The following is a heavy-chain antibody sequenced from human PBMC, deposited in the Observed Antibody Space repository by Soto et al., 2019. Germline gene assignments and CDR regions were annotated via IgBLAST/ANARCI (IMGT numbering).Heavy chain of an antibody. CDR2: IYYSGST. Sequence: PSETLSLTCTVSGGSISSYYWSWIRQPPGKGLEWIGYIYYSGSTNYNPSLKSRVTISVDTSKNQFSLKLSSVTAADTAVYYCARLKGDQLLLHLDYYYYYMDVWGKGTTVTVSS. D-gene: IGHD2-2*01. CDR1: GGSISSYY. V-gene: IGHV4-59*08. CDR3: ARLKGDQLLLHLDYYYYYMDV. J-gene: IGHJ6*03.